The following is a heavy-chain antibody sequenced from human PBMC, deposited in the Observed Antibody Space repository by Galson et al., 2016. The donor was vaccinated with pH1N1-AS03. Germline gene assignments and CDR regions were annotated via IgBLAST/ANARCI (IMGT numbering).Heavy chain of an antibody. V-gene: IGHV3-74*01. CDR3: VREKGGSDDY. Sequence: SLRLSCAASGFTFTSSWMHWVRQAPGKGLVWVSHINEDGSTTRYADSVKGRFTISRDNAKNTLYLQMNRLRAEDTAVYFCVREKGGSDDYWVQGTLVTVSS. CDR2: INEDGSTT. D-gene: IGHD1-26*01. J-gene: IGHJ4*02. CDR1: GFTFTSSW.